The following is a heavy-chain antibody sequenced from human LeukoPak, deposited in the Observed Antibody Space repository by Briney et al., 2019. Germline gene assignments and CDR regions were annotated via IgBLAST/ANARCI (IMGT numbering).Heavy chain of an antibody. CDR3: ARHSIAFWSGYQTFDY. CDR2: IYYSGST. V-gene: IGHV4-59*08. J-gene: IGHJ4*02. Sequence: SETLSLTCTVSGGSISSYYWSWIRQPPGKGLEWIGYIYYSGSTNYNPSLKSRVTISVDTSKNQFSLKLSSVTAADTAVYYCARHSIAFWSGYQTFDYWGQGTLVTVSS. D-gene: IGHD3-3*01. CDR1: GGSISSYY.